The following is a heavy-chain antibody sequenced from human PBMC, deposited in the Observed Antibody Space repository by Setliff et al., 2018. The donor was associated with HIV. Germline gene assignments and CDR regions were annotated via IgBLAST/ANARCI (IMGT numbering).Heavy chain of an antibody. CDR1: GFTFSSYA. V-gene: IGHV3-23*01. Sequence: PGGSLRLSCVASGFTFSSYAMSWVRQAPGKGLEWVAAISDSGSRIYYADSVKGRFTISRDNSKNTLYLQMNSLRAEDTAVYYCAKETLITIFGAAAGYIDHWGQGTLVTVPQ. CDR2: ISDSGSRI. J-gene: IGHJ4*02. D-gene: IGHD3-3*01. CDR3: AKETLITIFGAAAGYIDH.